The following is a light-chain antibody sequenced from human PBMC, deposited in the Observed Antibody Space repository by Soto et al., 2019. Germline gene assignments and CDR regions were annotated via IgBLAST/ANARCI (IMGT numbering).Light chain of an antibody. Sequence: DIQMTQSPSSLSASVGDRDTITCQASQDISNYLNWYQQKPGKAPKLLIYDASNLETGVPSRFSGSGSGTDFTFTISSLQPEDIATYYCQQYDNLPFGGGTKVEIK. CDR2: DAS. CDR3: QQYDNLP. CDR1: QDISNY. J-gene: IGKJ4*01. V-gene: IGKV1-33*01.